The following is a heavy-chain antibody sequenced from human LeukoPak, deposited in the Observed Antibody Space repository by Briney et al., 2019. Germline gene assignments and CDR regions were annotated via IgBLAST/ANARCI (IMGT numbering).Heavy chain of an antibody. CDR1: GFTFSNYW. CDR2: INSDGSST. CDR3: ARDRAWNYFDY. V-gene: IGHV3-74*01. J-gene: IGHJ4*02. D-gene: IGHD3-3*01. Sequence: GGSLRLSCAASGFTFSNYWMHWVRQAPGKGLVWVSRINSDGSSTTYADSVEGRFTISRDNSKNTLYLQMDSLRAEDTAVYYCARDRAWNYFDYWGQGTLVTVSS.